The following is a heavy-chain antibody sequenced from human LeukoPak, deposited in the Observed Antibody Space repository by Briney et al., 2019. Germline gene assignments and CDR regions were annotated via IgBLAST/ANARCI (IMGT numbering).Heavy chain of an antibody. CDR2: FDPEDGET. J-gene: IGHJ2*01. CDR1: GYTLTELS. Sequence: ASVKVSCKVSGYTLTELSMHWVRQAPGKGLEWMGGFDPEDGETIYAQKFQGRVTMTEDTSTDTAYMELSSLRSEDTAVYYCATVSRLGDPLLYWYFDLWGRGTLVTVSS. D-gene: IGHD3-10*01. CDR3: ATVSRLGDPLLYWYFDL. V-gene: IGHV1-24*01.